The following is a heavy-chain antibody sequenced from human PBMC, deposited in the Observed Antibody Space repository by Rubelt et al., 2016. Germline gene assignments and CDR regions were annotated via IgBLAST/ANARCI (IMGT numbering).Heavy chain of an antibody. V-gene: IGHV4-59*12. D-gene: IGHD6-19*01. CDR2: IYYSGST. Sequence: QLQLQESGPGLVKPSETLSLTCTVSGGSISSYYWSWIRQPPGKGLEWIGYIYYSGSTNYNPSLKTRVTIAVDTSKNQFSLKLSSVTAADTAVYYCARDPRSYSSGWYAFDIWGQGTMVTVSS. J-gene: IGHJ3*02. CDR1: GGSISSYY. CDR3: ARDPRSYSSGWYAFDI.